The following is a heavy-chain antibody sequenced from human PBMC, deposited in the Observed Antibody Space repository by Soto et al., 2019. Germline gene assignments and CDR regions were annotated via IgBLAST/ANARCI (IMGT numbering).Heavy chain of an antibody. CDR1: GGSVSSSSYY. CDR3: GRLEGLATISYYFDY. V-gene: IGHV4-39*01. D-gene: IGHD3-9*01. CDR2: VYYSGST. Sequence: TLSLTCTLSGGSVSSSSYYWGWVRQPPGKGLEWIGSVYYSGSTYYNPSLESRVTISVDKSKNQFSLKLMSLSAADTAVYYCGRLEGLATISYYFDYWGQGALVTVSS. J-gene: IGHJ4*02.